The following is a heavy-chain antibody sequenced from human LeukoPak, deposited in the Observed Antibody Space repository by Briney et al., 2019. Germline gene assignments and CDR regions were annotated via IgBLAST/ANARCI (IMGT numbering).Heavy chain of an antibody. Sequence: GGSLRLSCVASGFTFSSYSMNWVRQAPGKGLEWVSYISSSSSTIYYADSVKGRFTISRDNAKNSLYLQMNSLRAEDTAVYYCTWMATVRTVDVWGQGTLVTVSS. D-gene: IGHD4-17*01. CDR2: ISSSSSTI. V-gene: IGHV3-48*01. CDR1: GFTFSSYS. CDR3: TWMATVRTVDV. J-gene: IGHJ4*02.